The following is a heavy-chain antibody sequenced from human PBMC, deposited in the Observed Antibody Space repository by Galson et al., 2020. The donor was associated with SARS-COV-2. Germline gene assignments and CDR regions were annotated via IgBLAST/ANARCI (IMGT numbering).Heavy chain of an antibody. CDR1: GGSISCGTYY. CDR3: ARDHKTTDFWSGDVGPVIRFDP. V-gene: IGHV4-61*02. D-gene: IGHD3-3*01. J-gene: IGHJ5*02. Sequence: SETLSLTCTVSGGSISCGTYYWTWIQQPNDQGLAWTRRTYTSRNTTYHPSLKSRITISVDTSKNQFSLKLSSVTAADTAVYYCARDHKTTDFWSGDVGPVIRFDPWGQGTLVTVSS. CDR2: TYTSRNT.